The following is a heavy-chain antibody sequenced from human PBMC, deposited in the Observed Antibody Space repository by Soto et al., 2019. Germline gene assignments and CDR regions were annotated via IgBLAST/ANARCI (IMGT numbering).Heavy chain of an antibody. CDR1: GGTFSSYT. D-gene: IGHD3-10*01. J-gene: IGHJ2*01. CDR2: IIPILGIA. Sequence: QVQLVQSGAEVKKPGSSVKVSCKASGGTFSSYTISWVRQAPGQGLEWMGRIIPILGIANYAQKFQGRVTITADKSTSTAYMELSSLRSEYTAVYYCARDLLRDGVYGSGGFDWYFDLWGRGTLVTVSS. CDR3: ARDLLRDGVYGSGGFDWYFDL. V-gene: IGHV1-69*08.